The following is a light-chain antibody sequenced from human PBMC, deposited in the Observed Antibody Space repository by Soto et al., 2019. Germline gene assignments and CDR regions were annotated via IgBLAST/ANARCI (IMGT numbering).Light chain of an antibody. J-gene: IGKJ2*01. Sequence: DIQMTQSPSSLPASVGHRISITCRASQSISSYLSWYQQKPGKAPKLLIYGTSNLQSGVPSRFSGSGSETGFTLTISSLQPEDFATYYCQQSYSAPRTFGQGTKVEIK. V-gene: IGKV1-39*01. CDR2: GTS. CDR3: QQSYSAPRT. CDR1: QSISSY.